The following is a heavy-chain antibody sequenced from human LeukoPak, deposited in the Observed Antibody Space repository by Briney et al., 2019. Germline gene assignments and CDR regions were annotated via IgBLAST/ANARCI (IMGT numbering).Heavy chain of an antibody. CDR1: GGSISSSSYF. CDR3: ARDRAHYYDSSGYHGAFDI. V-gene: IGHV4-39*07. D-gene: IGHD3-22*01. CDR2: VHYSGST. J-gene: IGHJ3*02. Sequence: SETLSLTCSVSGGSISSSSYFRGWIRQPPGKGLEWIASVHYSGSTYYNPSLKSRVTISVDTSKNQFSLKLSSVTAADTAVYYCARDRAHYYDSSGYHGAFDIWGQGTMVTVSS.